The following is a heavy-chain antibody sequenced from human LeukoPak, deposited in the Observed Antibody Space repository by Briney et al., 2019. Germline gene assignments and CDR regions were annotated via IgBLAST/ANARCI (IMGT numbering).Heavy chain of an antibody. D-gene: IGHD2-15*01. J-gene: IGHJ3*02. CDR2: INPSGGST. V-gene: IGHV1-46*01. Sequence: ASVKVSCKASGYTFTGYYMHWVRQAPGQGLEWMGIINPSGGSTSYAQKFQGGVTMTRDTSTSTVYMELSSLRSEDTAVYYCARVVENDAFDIWGQGTMVTVSS. CDR3: ARVVENDAFDI. CDR1: GYTFTGYY.